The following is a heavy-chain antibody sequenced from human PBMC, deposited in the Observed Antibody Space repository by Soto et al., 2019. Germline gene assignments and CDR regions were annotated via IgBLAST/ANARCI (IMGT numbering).Heavy chain of an antibody. CDR3: MRGGWGDSPIDY. V-gene: IGHV4-34*01. D-gene: IGHD1-26*01. CDR1: GGSFSGYY. J-gene: IGHJ4*02. Sequence: SETLSLTCAVYGGSFSGYYWSWIRQPPGKGLEWIGEINHSGSTNYNPSLKSRVTMTRDTSTNTVHMELNRLTSDDTAVYYCMRGGWGDSPIDYWGQGTQVTVSS. CDR2: INHSGST.